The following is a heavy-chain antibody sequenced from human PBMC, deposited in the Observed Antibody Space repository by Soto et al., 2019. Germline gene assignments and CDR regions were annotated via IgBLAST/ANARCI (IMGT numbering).Heavy chain of an antibody. CDR2: ISAYNGNT. CDR3: ARVGGALGDLDY. J-gene: IGHJ4*02. D-gene: IGHD3-16*01. Sequence: QVQLVQSGPELKKPGTSVTVFCKASGYTFATYAVSWVRQAPGQGLEWMGWISAYNGNTINAQKFQGRVTLTTDTSTSTAYMALTSLTSDDTAVYYCARVGGALGDLDYWGQGTLVTVSS. V-gene: IGHV1-18*01. CDR1: GYTFATYA.